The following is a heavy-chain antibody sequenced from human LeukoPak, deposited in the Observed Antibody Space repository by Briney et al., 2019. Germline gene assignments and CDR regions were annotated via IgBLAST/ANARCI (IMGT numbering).Heavy chain of an antibody. Sequence: GGSLRLSCAASGFTFSNHAMHWVRHAPGKGLEGVAIIWYDGSDKYYADSVKGRFTISRDNSKNTLYLLMNSLRTADTAAYYCARAAAGGSNSFDIWGQGTMVTVSS. CDR1: GFTFSNHA. CDR3: ARAAAGGSNSFDI. CDR2: IWYDGSDK. V-gene: IGHV3-33*01. D-gene: IGHD6-13*01. J-gene: IGHJ3*02.